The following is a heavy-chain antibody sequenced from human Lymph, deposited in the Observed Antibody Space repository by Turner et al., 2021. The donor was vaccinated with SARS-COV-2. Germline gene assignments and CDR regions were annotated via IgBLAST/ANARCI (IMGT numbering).Heavy chain of an antibody. CDR3: ARGSAGGDV. J-gene: IGHJ6*02. D-gene: IGHD6-13*01. CDR1: GFTCSSSG. CDR2: IWYDGSNK. Sequence: QVQLVEPGGGVVQPGGSLRLSCAASGFTCSSSGMHWVRQAPGRGLEWVAFIWYDGSNKYYADSVKGRFTISRDNSNSTLYLQMNSLRAEDTAVYFCARGSAGGDVWGQGTTVTVSS. V-gene: IGHV3-33*01.